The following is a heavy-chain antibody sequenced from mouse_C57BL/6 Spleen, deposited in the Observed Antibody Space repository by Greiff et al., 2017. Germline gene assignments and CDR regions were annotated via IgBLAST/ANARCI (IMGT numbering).Heavy chain of an antibody. V-gene: IGHV1-80*01. J-gene: IGHJ4*01. D-gene: IGHD1-1*01. CDR2: IYPGDGDT. CDR1: GYAFSSYW. Sequence: VQLQQSGAELVKPGASVKISCKASGYAFSSYWMNWVKQRPGKGLEWIGQIYPGDGDTNYNGKFKGKATLTADKSSSTAYMQLSSLTSEDSAVYFCARYYYGRVDYYAMDYWGQGASVTVSS. CDR3: ARYYYGRVDYYAMDY.